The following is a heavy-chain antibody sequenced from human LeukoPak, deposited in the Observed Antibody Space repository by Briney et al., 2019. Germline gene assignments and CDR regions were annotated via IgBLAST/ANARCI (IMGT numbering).Heavy chain of an antibody. V-gene: IGHV4-59*01. D-gene: IGHD5-18*01. Sequence: SETLSLTCTVSGGSISSYYWSWIRQPPGKGLEWIGYIYYSGSTNYNPSLKSRVTISVDTSKNQFSLKLSSVTAADTAVYYCARGTTARGYSYGYDYYYYGMDVWGQGTTVTVPS. CDR2: IYYSGST. CDR1: GGSISSYY. CDR3: ARGTTARGYSYGYDYYYYGMDV. J-gene: IGHJ6*02.